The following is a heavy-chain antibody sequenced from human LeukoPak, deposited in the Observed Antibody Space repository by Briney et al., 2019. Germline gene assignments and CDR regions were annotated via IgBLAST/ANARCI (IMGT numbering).Heavy chain of an antibody. J-gene: IGHJ4*02. D-gene: IGHD1-26*01. CDR2: VSGSGGST. Sequence: PGGSLRLSCAASGFTFSSYAMSWVRQAPGKGLEWVSAVSGSGGSTYYADSVKGRFTISRDNSKNTLYLQMNSLRAEDTAVYYCAKLLVEWELLPDFDYWGQGTLVTVSS. CDR1: GFTFSSYA. V-gene: IGHV3-23*01. CDR3: AKLLVEWELLPDFDY.